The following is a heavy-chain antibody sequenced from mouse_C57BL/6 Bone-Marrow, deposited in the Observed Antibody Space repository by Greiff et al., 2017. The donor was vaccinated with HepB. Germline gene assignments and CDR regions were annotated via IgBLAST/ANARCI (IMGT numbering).Heavy chain of an antibody. Sequence: EVKLVESGGGLVQPGGSLKLSCAASGFTFSDYYMYWVRQTPEKRLEWVAYISNGGGSTYYPDTVKGRFTISRDNAKNTLYLQMSRLKSEDTAMYYCARLVVMEDLYYFDYWGQGTTLTVSS. CDR3: ARLVVMEDLYYFDY. D-gene: IGHD1-3*01. CDR1: GFTFSDYY. CDR2: ISNGGGST. V-gene: IGHV5-12*01. J-gene: IGHJ2*01.